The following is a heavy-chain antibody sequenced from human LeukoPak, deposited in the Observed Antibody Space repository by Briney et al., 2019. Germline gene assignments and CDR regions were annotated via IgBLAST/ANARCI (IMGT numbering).Heavy chain of an antibody. CDR3: ARQTRQGSGSYHKAGFYFDY. CDR2: IYYSGST. Sequence: PSETPSLTCTVSGGSISSSSYYWGWIRQPPGKGLEWIGSIYYSGSTYYNPSLKSRVTISVDTSKNQFSLKLSSVTAADTAVYYCARQTRQGSGSYHKAGFYFDYWGQGTLVTVSS. CDR1: GGSISSSSYY. V-gene: IGHV4-39*01. J-gene: IGHJ4*02. D-gene: IGHD3-10*01.